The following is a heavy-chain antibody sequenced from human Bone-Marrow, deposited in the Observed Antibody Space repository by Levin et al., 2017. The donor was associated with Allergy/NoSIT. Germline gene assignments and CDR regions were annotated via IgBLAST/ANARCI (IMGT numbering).Heavy chain of an antibody. CDR1: GFTFSSYS. CDR2: ISSSSSYI. CDR3: ARDRNYGSGSYFY. V-gene: IGHV3-21*01. D-gene: IGHD3-10*01. Sequence: SCAASGFTFSSYSMNWVRQAPGKGLEWVSSISSSSSYIYYADSVKGRFTISRDNAKNSLYLQMNSLRAEDTAVYYCARDRNYGSGSYFYWGQGTLVTVSS. J-gene: IGHJ4*02.